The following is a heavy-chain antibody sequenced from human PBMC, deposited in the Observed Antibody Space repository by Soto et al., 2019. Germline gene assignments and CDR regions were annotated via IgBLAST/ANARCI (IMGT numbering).Heavy chain of an antibody. J-gene: IGHJ6*03. V-gene: IGHV3-74*01. Sequence: HPGGSLRLSCAASGFTFSSYWMHWVRQAPGKGLVWVSRINSDGSSTSYADSVKGRFTISRDNAKNTLYLQMNSLRAEDTAVYYCARVTRYYYYYMDVWGEGTTVTVSS. D-gene: IGHD1-20*01. CDR2: INSDGSST. CDR3: ARVTRYYYYYMDV. CDR1: GFTFSSYW.